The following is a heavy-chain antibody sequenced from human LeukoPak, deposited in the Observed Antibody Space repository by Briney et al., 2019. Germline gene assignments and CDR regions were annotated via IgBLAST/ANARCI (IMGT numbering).Heavy chain of an antibody. CDR2: IKQDGSEK. CDR3: AKGAVESLDYYFYMEV. Sequence: PGGSLRLSCAASGFTFSSFWMSWVRQAPGKGLEWVANIKQDGSEKYYVDSVKGRFTISRDNAKNSLYLQMNSLRAEDTAVYYCAKGAVESLDYYFYMEVWGKGTTVTVSS. CDR1: GFTFSSFW. J-gene: IGHJ6*03. D-gene: IGHD1-1*01. V-gene: IGHV3-7*01.